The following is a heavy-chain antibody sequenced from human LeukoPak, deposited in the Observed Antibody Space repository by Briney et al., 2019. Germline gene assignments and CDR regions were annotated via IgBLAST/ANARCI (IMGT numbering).Heavy chain of an antibody. D-gene: IGHD2-15*01. CDR1: GGSISSGAYY. CDR3: ARTYCSGGSCYGDY. J-gene: IGHJ4*02. CDR2: IYYTGSA. Sequence: SETLSLTCTVSGGSISSGAYYWSWVRQHPGKGLEWIGYIYYTGSAYCNPSLRSRVTISVDTSKNQFSLRLSSVTAADTALYYCARTYCSGGSCYGDYWGQGTLVTVSS. V-gene: IGHV4-31*03.